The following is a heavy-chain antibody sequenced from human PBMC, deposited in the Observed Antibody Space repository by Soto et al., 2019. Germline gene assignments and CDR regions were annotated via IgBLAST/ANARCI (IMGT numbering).Heavy chain of an antibody. CDR2: ISWNSGII. V-gene: IGHV3-9*01. Sequence: DAQLVESGGGLVQPGKSLRISCVASGFTFDDHTMHWVRQAPGRGLEWVSCISWNSGIIGYADSVKGRFTISRDNAKNSLYLRMDSLRPEDTAVYHCTKDTHSPSGYFEAFDVWGQGTKVTVSS. CDR1: GFTFDDHT. CDR3: TKDTHSPSGYFEAFDV. D-gene: IGHD3-22*01. J-gene: IGHJ3*01.